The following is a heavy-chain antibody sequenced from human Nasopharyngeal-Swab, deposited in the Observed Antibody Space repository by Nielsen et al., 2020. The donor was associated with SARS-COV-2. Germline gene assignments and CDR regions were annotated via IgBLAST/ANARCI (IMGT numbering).Heavy chain of an antibody. D-gene: IGHD3-9*01. J-gene: IGHJ6*02. Sequence: SVKVSCKASGGTFSSYAISWVRQAPGQGLEGMGGIIPIFGTANYAQKFQGRVTITADESTSTAYMELSSLRSEDTAVYYCARDRYDILTGYYPPPYYGMDVWGQGTTVTVSS. CDR1: GGTFSSYA. CDR3: ARDRYDILTGYYPPPYYGMDV. CDR2: IIPIFGTA. V-gene: IGHV1-69*13.